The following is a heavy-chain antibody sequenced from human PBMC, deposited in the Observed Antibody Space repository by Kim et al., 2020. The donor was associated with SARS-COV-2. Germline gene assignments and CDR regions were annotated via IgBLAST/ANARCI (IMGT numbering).Heavy chain of an antibody. V-gene: IGHV4-59*08. D-gene: IGHD5-18*01. CDR3: ARHMREIQGNNWFDP. CDR1: GGSISSNY. J-gene: IGHJ5*02. Sequence: SETLSLTCTVSGGSISSNYWSWIRQPPGKGLEWIGYIYYSGSTNYNPSLKSRVTISVDTSKNQFSLKLSSVTAADTAVYYCARHMREIQGNNWFDPWGQGTLVTDSS. CDR2: IYYSGST.